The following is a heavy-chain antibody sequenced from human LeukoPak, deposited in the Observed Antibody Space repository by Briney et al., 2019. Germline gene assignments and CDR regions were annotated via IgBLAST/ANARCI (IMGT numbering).Heavy chain of an antibody. J-gene: IGHJ2*01. D-gene: IGHD4-17*01. CDR2: IYTSGST. CDR1: GGSISSYY. V-gene: IGHV4-4*07. CDR3: ASETGDYGVVFDL. Sequence: PSETLSLTCTVSGGSISSYYWSWIRQPAGKGLEWIGRIYTSGSTNYNPSLKSRVTMSVDTSKNQFSLKLSSVTGADTAVYYCASETGDYGVVFDLWGRGTLVTVSS.